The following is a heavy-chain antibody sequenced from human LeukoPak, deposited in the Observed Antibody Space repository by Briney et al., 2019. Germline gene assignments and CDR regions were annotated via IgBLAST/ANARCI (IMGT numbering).Heavy chain of an antibody. CDR1: GFTFSSYA. CDR3: ARDLEGSSSP. J-gene: IGHJ3*01. Sequence: GRSLRLSCAASGFTFSSYAMHWVRQAPGRGLEWVAVISYDGSNKYYADSVKGRFTISRDNSKNTLYLQMNSLRAEDTAVYYCARDLEGSSSPWGQGTMVTVSS. CDR2: ISYDGSNK. D-gene: IGHD6-6*01. V-gene: IGHV3-30-3*01.